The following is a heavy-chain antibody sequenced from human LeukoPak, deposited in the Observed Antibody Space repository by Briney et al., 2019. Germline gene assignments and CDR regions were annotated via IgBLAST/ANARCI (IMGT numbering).Heavy chain of an antibody. D-gene: IGHD3-10*01. CDR1: GDSISSYY. J-gene: IGHJ3*01. CDR2: ISYSGST. V-gene: IGHV4-59*01. Sequence: SETLSLTCTVSGDSISSYYWSWIRQPPGKGLESIGYISYSGSTTYNPSLKSRVTISVDTSKNQFSLKLTSVTAADTAVYYCARVAREFDLWGQGTMVTVSS. CDR3: ARVAREFDL.